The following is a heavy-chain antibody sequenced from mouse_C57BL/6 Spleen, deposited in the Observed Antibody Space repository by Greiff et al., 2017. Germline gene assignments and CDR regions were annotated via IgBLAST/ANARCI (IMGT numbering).Heavy chain of an antibody. CDR2: IYPSDSET. J-gene: IGHJ3*01. Sequence: QVQLQQPGAELVRPGSSVKLSCKASGYTFTSYWMDWVKQRPGQGLEWIGNIYPSDSETHYNQKFKDKATLTVDKSSSTAYMQLSSLTSEDSAVYDCAREGGTAQALFAYWGQGTLVTVSA. CDR3: AREGGTAQALFAY. D-gene: IGHD3-2*02. V-gene: IGHV1-61*01. CDR1: GYTFTSYW.